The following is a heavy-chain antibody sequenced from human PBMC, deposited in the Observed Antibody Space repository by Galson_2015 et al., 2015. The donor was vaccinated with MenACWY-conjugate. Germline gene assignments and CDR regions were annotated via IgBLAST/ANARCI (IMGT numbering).Heavy chain of an antibody. D-gene: IGHD1-14*01. CDR1: GGSISSGGYY. V-gene: IGHV4-31*03. CDR3: AREEDRNWFDP. Sequence: TLSLTCTVSGGSISSGGYYWSWIRQHPGKGLEWIGYIYYSGSAYYNPSLKSRVTISVDTSKNQFSLKLSSVTAADTAVYYCAREEDRNWFDPWGQGTLVTVSS. CDR2: IYYSGSA. J-gene: IGHJ5*02.